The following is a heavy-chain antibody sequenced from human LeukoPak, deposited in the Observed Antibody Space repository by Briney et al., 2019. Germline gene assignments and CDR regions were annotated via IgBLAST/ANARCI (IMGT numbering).Heavy chain of an antibody. J-gene: IGHJ4*02. CDR2: ISHGGIT. V-gene: IGHV4-34*01. D-gene: IGHD4-23*01. CDR1: GGSFSGYY. CDR3: ARGGVDYGGVGGYFDY. Sequence: SETLSLTCAVYGGSFSGYYWSWIRQLPGKGLEWIGEISHGGITHYNPSLKSRVTISVDTSKNQFSLKLSSVTAADTAVYYCARGGVDYGGVGGYFDYWGQGILVTVSS.